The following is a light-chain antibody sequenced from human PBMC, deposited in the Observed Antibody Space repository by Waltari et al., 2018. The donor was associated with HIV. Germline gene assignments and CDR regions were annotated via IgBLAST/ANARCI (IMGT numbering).Light chain of an antibody. CDR1: QDISNY. V-gene: IGKV1-33*01. Sequence: DLQMTQSPSSLSASVGDRVPITCQARQDISNYLTWYQHNTWKAPKLLIYGASDLETGVPSRFSGSGSETDFTFTISSLQPEDIATYYCQQYDTLPYTFGQGTKLEIK. CDR3: QQYDTLPYT. J-gene: IGKJ2*01. CDR2: GAS.